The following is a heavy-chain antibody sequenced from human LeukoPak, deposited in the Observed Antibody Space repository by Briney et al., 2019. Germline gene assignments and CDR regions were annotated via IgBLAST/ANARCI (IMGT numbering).Heavy chain of an antibody. Sequence: ASVTVSFKVSGYTLTELSMHWVRQAPGKGLEWMGGFDPEDGETIYAQKFQGRVTMTEDTSTDTAYMELSSLRSEDTAVYYCACGSGHSYGGFDYWGQGTLVTVSS. D-gene: IGHD5-18*01. J-gene: IGHJ4*02. CDR1: GYTLTELS. V-gene: IGHV1-24*01. CDR2: FDPEDGET. CDR3: ACGSGHSYGGFDY.